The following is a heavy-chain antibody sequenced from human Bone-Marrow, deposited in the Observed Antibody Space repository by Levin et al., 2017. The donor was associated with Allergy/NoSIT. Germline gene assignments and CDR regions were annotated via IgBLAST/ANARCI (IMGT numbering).Heavy chain of an antibody. CDR3: AGKDDPGGCGGDGVAFDY. V-gene: IGHV4-59*01. CDR2: ISYSGNT. D-gene: IGHD2-21*02. Sequence: SETLSLTCTVSGGSISSYYWSWIRQPPGKGLEWIWYISYSGNTNYNPSLKSRVTISVDTSRNQFSLRLTSVTAADTAVYYCAGKDDPGGCGGDGVAFDYWGQGTLVTVSS. CDR1: GGSISSYY. J-gene: IGHJ4*02.